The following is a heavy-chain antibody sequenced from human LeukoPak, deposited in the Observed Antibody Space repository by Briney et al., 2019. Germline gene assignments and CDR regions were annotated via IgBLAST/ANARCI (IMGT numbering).Heavy chain of an antibody. Sequence: ASVKISCKVSGYTFTVTGYYIHWVRRAPGQGLEWMGWINPNSGGTNYAQRFKGRITMTRDTSISTAYMELSSLRSDDTALYYCARVPHRGTIVELPGTILDAFDIWSQGTMVTVSS. CDR1: GYTFTVTGYY. J-gene: IGHJ3*02. CDR3: ARVPHRGTIVELPGTILDAFDI. D-gene: IGHD1-7*01. V-gene: IGHV1-2*02. CDR2: INPNSGGT.